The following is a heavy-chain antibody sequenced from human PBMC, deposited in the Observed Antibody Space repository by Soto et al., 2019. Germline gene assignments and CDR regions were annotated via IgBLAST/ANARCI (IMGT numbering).Heavy chain of an antibody. CDR2: IWYDGSNK. CDR3: ARGPQGYSYGYRDNWFDP. V-gene: IGHV3-33*01. Sequence: LRLSWAASGVTFSSYGMHWVRQAPVKGLEWVAVIWYDGSNKYYADSVKGRFTISRDNSKNTLYLQMNSLRAEDTAVYYCARGPQGYSYGYRDNWFDPWGQGTLVTVSS. CDR1: GVTFSSYG. D-gene: IGHD5-18*01. J-gene: IGHJ5*02.